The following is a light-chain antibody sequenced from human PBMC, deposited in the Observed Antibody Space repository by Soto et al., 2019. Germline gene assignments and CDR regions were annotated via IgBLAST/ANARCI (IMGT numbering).Light chain of an antibody. CDR3: QQYGSSPPWT. CDR2: GAS. Sequence: EIVLTQSPGTLSLSPGERATLSCRASQSVSSSYLAWYQQKPGQAPRLLIYGASSRATGIPHRFSGSGSGTEFTLTISRLERGDFAGYYCQQYGSSPPWTFGQGTKVEIK. CDR1: QSVSSSY. V-gene: IGKV3-20*01. J-gene: IGKJ1*01.